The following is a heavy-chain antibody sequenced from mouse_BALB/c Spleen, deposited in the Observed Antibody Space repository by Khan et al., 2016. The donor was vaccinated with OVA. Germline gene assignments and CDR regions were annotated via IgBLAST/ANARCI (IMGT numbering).Heavy chain of an antibody. CDR3: AIMARK. J-gene: IGHJ2*01. V-gene: IGHV14-3*02. CDR2: IDPPNGNT. CDR1: GLNIKDTY. Sequence: EVHLQQSGAELVKSGATVKLSCTASGLNIKDTYMHWLKQWPEQGLAWIGRIDPPNGNTKYDPKFPGKAPIPAETSSHTAYLTLSSLISEYTAVYNGAIMARKWGQGTTLTVAS.